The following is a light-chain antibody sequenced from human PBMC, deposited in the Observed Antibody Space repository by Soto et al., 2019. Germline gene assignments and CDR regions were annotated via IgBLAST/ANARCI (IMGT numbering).Light chain of an antibody. V-gene: IGKV3-11*01. CDR2: GAS. J-gene: IGKJ5*01. CDR3: QQRSNWPDA. Sequence: EIVMAQSPAALSVSPGERATRCCRASQSVSSNLAWYQQKPGQAPRLLIYGASKRATGIPTRFSGSGSGTDFTLTISSLQPEDFAVYYCQQRSNWPDAFGQGTRLEIK. CDR1: QSVSSN.